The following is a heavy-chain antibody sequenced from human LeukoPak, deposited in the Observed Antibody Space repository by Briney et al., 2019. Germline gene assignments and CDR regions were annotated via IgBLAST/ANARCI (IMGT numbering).Heavy chain of an antibody. V-gene: IGHV4-59*01. Sequence: GSLRLSCAASGFTFSSYGMSWVRQAPGKGLEWIGYIYYSGSTNYNPSLKSGVTISVDTSKNQFSLKLSSVTAADTAVYYCARGRWFDPWGQGTLVTVSS. CDR2: IYYSGST. CDR1: GFTFSSYG. CDR3: ARGRWFDP. J-gene: IGHJ5*02.